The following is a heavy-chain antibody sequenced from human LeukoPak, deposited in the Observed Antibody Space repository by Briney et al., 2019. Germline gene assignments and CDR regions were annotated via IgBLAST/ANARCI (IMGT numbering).Heavy chain of an antibody. CDR3: ASYNWNYDMDV. D-gene: IGHD1-20*01. CDR2: INGDGS. V-gene: IGHV3-74*01. Sequence: PGGSLRLSCVASGFIFSNYWMYWVRQVPGKGLVWVSRINGDGSYGVSVNGRFTISRDNAKSTLCLQMNNLRVEDTAVYYCASYNWNYDMDVWGQGTTVIVSS. J-gene: IGHJ6*02. CDR1: GFIFSNYW.